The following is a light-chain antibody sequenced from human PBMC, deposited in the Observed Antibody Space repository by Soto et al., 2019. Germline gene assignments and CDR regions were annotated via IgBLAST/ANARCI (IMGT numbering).Light chain of an antibody. J-gene: IGLJ2*01. V-gene: IGLV2-23*02. Sequence: QSVLTQPASVSGSPGQSITISCTGTSSDVGSYNLVSWYQQHPGKAPKLMIYEVSKRPSGVSNRFSGSKSGNTASLTISGLQAEDEGDFYPCSYAGSSTSVVFGGGTQLPVL. CDR1: SSDVGSYNL. CDR2: EVS. CDR3: CSYAGSSTSVV.